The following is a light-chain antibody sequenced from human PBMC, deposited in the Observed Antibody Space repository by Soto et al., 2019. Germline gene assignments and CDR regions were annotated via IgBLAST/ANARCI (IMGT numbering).Light chain of an antibody. CDR3: MQGTHWPPT. V-gene: IGKV2-30*01. CDR1: QSIVYSDGHAY. Sequence: DVVMTQSPLSLSVTLGQPASISCWSSQSIVYSDGHAYLNWFHQRPGQSPRRLIYQVSKRDSGVPDRFSGGGSGTDFTLKISRVEAEDVGVYYCMQGTHWPPTFGRGTKVEIK. CDR2: QVS. J-gene: IGKJ1*01.